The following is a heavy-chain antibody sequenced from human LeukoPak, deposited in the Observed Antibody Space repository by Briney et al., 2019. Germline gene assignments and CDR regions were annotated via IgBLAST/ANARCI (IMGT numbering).Heavy chain of an antibody. V-gene: IGHV3-30*18. J-gene: IGHJ4*02. CDR3: AKEQGQDIVAQSFGY. CDR2: ISYDGSNK. D-gene: IGHD2-15*01. CDR1: GFTFSSYG. Sequence: GGSLRLSCAASGFTFSSYGMHWVRQAPGKGLEWVAVISYDGSNKYYADSVKGRFTISRDNSKNTLYLQMNSLRAEDTAVYYCAKEQGQDIVAQSFGYWGQGTLVTVSS.